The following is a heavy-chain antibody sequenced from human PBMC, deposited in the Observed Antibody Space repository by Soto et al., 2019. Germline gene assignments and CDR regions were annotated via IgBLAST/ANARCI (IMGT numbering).Heavy chain of an antibody. CDR3: ARTTAARFLEWLPPSYGMDV. D-gene: IGHD3-3*01. CDR2: IDPRDCYT. V-gene: IGHV5-10-1*01. Sequence: PXESLKMSFKGSGYSLTSYWISWVRQMPGKGLEGMGRIDPRDCYTNYSSSFQGHVTISADKSISTAYLQWSSLKASDTAMYYCARTTAARFLEWLPPSYGMDVWGQGTKVTVSS. J-gene: IGHJ6*02. CDR1: GYSLTSYW.